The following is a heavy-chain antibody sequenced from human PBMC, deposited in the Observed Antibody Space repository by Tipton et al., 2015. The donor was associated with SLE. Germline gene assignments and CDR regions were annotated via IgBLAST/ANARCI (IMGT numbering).Heavy chain of an antibody. Sequence: TLSLTCAVYGGSFSAYYWSWIRQPPGKGLEWIGEINHSGSTNYNPSLKSRVTISVDTSKNQFSLKLSSVTAADTAVYYCARSMLTTKRVFDYWGQGTLVTVSS. V-gene: IGHV4-34*01. J-gene: IGHJ4*02. CDR3: ARSMLTTKRVFDY. CDR1: GGSFSAYY. CDR2: INHSGST. D-gene: IGHD3-16*01.